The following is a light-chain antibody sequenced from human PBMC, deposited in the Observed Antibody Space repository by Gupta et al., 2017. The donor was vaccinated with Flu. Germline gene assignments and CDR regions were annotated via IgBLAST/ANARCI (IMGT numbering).Light chain of an antibody. CDR3: QQDNNRHLLFT. Sequence: EIVITQSPATLSVSPGERATLSCRASQSVSSNLAWYEQKPSQAPRRLIYGASTRAKGSPATCSGSGVGTEATLTIISRQAEDFEVYYCQQDNNRHLLFTFGHGTKVDIK. CDR1: QSVSSN. CDR2: GAS. J-gene: IGKJ3*01. V-gene: IGKV3-15*01.